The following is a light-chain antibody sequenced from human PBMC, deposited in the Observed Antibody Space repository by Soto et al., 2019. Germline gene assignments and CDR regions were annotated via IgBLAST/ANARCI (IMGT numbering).Light chain of an antibody. V-gene: IGKV3-20*01. CDR2: GAS. J-gene: IGKJ1*01. CDR3: KQYGTSPWT. Sequence: IVLTQSPGTLSLSPGERATLSCSDSQSVSCIYLAWYQQQPAQAPRLLIYGASNRATDIPDRFSGSGSGTDFTITISRLLHQDFAAYHSKQYGTSPWTFGQGT. CDR1: QSVSCIY.